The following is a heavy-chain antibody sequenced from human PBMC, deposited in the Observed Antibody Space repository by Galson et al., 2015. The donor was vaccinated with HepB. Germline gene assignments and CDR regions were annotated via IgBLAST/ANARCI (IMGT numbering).Heavy chain of an antibody. D-gene: IGHD2-8*01. J-gene: IGHJ4*02. Sequence: SLRLSCAASGFTFDDYAMHWVRQAPGKGLEWVSGISWNSGSIGYADSVKGRFTISRDSAKNSLYLQMNSLRAEDTALYYCAKEPNNPYGIFFGFDYWGQGTLVTVSS. V-gene: IGHV3-9*01. CDR2: ISWNSGSI. CDR1: GFTFDDYA. CDR3: AKEPNNPYGIFFGFDY.